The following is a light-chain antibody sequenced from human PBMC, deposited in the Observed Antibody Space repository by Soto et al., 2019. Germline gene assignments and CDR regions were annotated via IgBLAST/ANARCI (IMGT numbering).Light chain of an antibody. CDR3: QQYGSAPWT. V-gene: IGKV3-20*01. Sequence: VFTQFPDTLSLSTGESATLSCRASQRGSSSYLAWYQQKPGQAPRLLIYGASSRATGIPDRFSGSGSGTDFTLTISRLEPEDFAVYSCQQYGSAPWTFGQGTKV. CDR1: QRGSSSY. CDR2: GAS. J-gene: IGKJ1*01.